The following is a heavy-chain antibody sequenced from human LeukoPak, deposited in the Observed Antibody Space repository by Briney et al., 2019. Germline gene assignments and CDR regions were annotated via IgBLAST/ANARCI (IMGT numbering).Heavy chain of an antibody. J-gene: IGHJ4*02. CDR2: INPNSGGT. CDR1: GYTFTGYY. Sequence: ASVKVSCKASGYTFTGYYMHWVRQAPGQGREWMGWINPNSGGTNYAQKFQGRVTMTRDTSISTAYMELSRLRSDDTAVYYCARDPYRSSWYGNDYWGQGTLVTVSS. D-gene: IGHD6-13*01. CDR3: ARDPYRSSWYGNDY. V-gene: IGHV1-2*02.